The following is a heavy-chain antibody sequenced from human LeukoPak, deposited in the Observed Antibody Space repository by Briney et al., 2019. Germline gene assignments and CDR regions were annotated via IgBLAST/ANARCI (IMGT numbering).Heavy chain of an antibody. CDR2: INHSGST. CDR1: GGSFSGYY. V-gene: IGHV4-34*01. D-gene: IGHD2-2*01. J-gene: IGHJ4*02. CDR3: AGYCSSTSCYPDY. Sequence: KPSETLSLTCAVYGGSFSGYYWSWIRQPPGKGLEWIGEINHSGSTNYNPSLKSRVTISVDTSKNQFSLKLSSVTAADTAVYYCAGYCSSTSCYPDYWGQGTLVTVSS.